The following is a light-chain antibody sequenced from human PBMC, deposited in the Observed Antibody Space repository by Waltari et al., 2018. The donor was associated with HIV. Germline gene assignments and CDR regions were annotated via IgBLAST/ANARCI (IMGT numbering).Light chain of an antibody. V-gene: IGLV1-36*01. CDR2: QDD. CDR1: HSIIKTFN. CDR3: ATWDDNLNAYV. Sequence: QYVLTLPPSVSGALGQCVTFSSSGGHSIIKTFNVTSYQYPPGKAPKLLIYQDDVAPSVVSDRFSGFKSGPSASLAISGLLSEDEADYYCATWDDNLNAYVFGTGTTVTAL. J-gene: IGLJ1*01.